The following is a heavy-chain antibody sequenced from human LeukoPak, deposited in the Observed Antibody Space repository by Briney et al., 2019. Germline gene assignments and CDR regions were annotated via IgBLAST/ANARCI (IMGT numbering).Heavy chain of an antibody. CDR2: IYTSWST. CDR1: GGSISSGSYY. J-gene: IGHJ6*03. Sequence: SQTLSLTCTVSGGSISSGSYYWSWIRQPAGKGLEWIGRIYTSWSTNYNPSRKSRVSISIDTSKNQFSLKLSSVTAADTAVYYCARGVGSSSRVRYSYMDVWGKGTTVTVSS. D-gene: IGHD2-2*01. CDR3: ARGVGSSSRVRYSYMDV. V-gene: IGHV4-61*02.